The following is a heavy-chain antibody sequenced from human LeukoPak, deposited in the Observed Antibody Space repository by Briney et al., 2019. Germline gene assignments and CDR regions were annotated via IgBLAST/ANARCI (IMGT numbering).Heavy chain of an antibody. J-gene: IGHJ4*02. D-gene: IGHD6-19*01. V-gene: IGHV3-74*01. CDR2: ISSDGRST. Sequence: PGGSLRLSCAASGFTFSSHWMHWVRQAPGKGLVWVTRISSDGRSTSYADSVKRRFTISRDNAKNTLYLQMSSLRAEDTAMYYCARISLSGWVNDHWGQGTLVTVSS. CDR3: ARISLSGWVNDH. CDR1: GFTFSSHW.